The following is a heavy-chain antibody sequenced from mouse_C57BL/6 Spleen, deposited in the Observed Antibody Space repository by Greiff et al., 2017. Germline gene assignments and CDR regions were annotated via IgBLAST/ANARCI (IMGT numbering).Heavy chain of an antibody. J-gene: IGHJ2*01. CDR1: GYTFTDYY. CDR3: APGGGYDYDSYYFDY. D-gene: IGHD2-4*01. V-gene: IGHV1-26*01. Sequence: EVQLQQSGPELVKPGASVKISCKASGYTFTDYYMNWVKQSHGKSLEWIGDINPNNGGTSYNQKFKGKATLTVDKSSSTAYMELRSLTSEDSAVYYCAPGGGYDYDSYYFDYWGQGTTLTVSS. CDR2: INPNNGGT.